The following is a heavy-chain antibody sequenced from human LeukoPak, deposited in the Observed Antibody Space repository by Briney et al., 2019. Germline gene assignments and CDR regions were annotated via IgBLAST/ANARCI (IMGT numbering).Heavy chain of an antibody. J-gene: IGHJ4*02. V-gene: IGHV3-49*03. CDR2: IRSKPYGGTT. Sequence: PGGSLRLSCAASGFTFSSYAMSWFRQAPGKGLEWVAFIRSKPYGGTTEYAASVKGRFTISRDDSKSIAYLQMDSLKTEDTAMYYCIRDRGGWGGYWGQGTLVTVSS. CDR3: IRDRGGWGGY. D-gene: IGHD3-16*01. CDR1: GFTFSSYA.